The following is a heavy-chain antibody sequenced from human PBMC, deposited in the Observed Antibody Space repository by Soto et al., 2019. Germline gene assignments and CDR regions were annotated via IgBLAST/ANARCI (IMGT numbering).Heavy chain of an antibody. Sequence: QVQLQQWGAGLLKPSETLSLTCAVYGGSFSGYYWSWIRQPPGKGLEWIGEINHSGSTNYNPSLKSRVTISVDTSKNQFSLKLSSVTAADTAVYYCARASTWHYYYGMDVWGQGTTVTVSS. J-gene: IGHJ6*02. CDR1: GGSFSGYY. CDR3: ARASTWHYYYGMDV. CDR2: INHSGST. V-gene: IGHV4-34*01.